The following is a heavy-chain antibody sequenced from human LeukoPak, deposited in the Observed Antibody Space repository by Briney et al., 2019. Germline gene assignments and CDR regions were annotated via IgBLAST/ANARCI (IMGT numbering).Heavy chain of an antibody. CDR2: IMWRSGST. D-gene: IGHD3-10*01. CDR3: TKDLTPGGADV. CDR1: GFTSDDHA. J-gene: IGHJ6*02. Sequence: GRSLRLSCAVSGFTSDDHATHWVRQASGKGLEWVAGIMWRSGSTGYGDSVKGRFTISRDNAKKSLYLQMNGLRVEDTAFYYCTKDLTPGGADVWGQGTTVTVSS. V-gene: IGHV3-9*02.